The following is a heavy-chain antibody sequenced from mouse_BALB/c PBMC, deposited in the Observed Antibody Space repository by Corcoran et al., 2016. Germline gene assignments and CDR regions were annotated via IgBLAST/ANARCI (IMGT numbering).Heavy chain of an antibody. CDR2: INSDGSAI. Sequence: EVQLLETGGGLVQPGGSRGLSCEGSGFTFSGFWMSWVRQTPGKTLEWIGDINSDGSAINYAPSIKDRFTIFRDNDKSTLYLQMSNVPSEDTATYFCMRYGNYWYFDVWGAGTTVTVSS. CDR3: MRYGNYWYFDV. J-gene: IGHJ1*01. CDR1: GFTFSGFW. V-gene: IGHV11-2*02. D-gene: IGHD2-1*01.